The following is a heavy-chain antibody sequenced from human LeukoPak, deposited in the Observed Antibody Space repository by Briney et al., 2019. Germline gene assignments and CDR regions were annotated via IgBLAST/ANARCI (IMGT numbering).Heavy chain of an antibody. CDR2: IYYSGST. J-gene: IGHJ4*02. CDR3: ATIMIFGPIDY. V-gene: IGHV4-59*01. Sequence: SETLSLTCTVSGGSISSYYWSWIRQPPGKELEWIGYIYYSGSTNYNPSLKSRVTISVDTSKNQFSLKLSSVTAADTAVYYCATIMIFGPIDYWGQGTLVTVSS. CDR1: GGSISSYY. D-gene: IGHD3/OR15-3a*01.